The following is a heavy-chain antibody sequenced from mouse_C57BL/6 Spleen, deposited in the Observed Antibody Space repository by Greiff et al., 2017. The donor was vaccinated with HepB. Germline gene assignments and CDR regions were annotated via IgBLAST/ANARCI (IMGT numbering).Heavy chain of an antibody. Sequence: VQPQQSGPGPVQPSQSLSITCTVSGLSFPSYGVHWVRQSPGKGLEWLRGIWSGGSTDYNAAFITRLSNRKDNSKSQVFFNMNSLQADDTAIYYCAREGAYYFDYWGQGTTLTVSS. CDR1: GLSFPSYG. J-gene: IGHJ2*01. CDR3: AREGAYYFDY. V-gene: IGHV2-2*01. CDR2: IWSGGST.